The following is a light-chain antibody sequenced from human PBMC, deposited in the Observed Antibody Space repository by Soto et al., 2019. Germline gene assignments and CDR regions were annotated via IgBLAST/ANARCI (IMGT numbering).Light chain of an antibody. Sequence: QPVLTQPPSVSGAPGQRVTISCTGSSSNIGAGYDVHWYQQLPGTAPKLLSYGTSNRPSGVPDRFSGSKSGTSASLAITGLQAEDEADYYCHSYDSSLSGFVVFGGGTKVTVL. CDR1: SSNIGAGYD. J-gene: IGLJ2*01. CDR2: GTS. CDR3: HSYDSSLSGFVV. V-gene: IGLV1-40*01.